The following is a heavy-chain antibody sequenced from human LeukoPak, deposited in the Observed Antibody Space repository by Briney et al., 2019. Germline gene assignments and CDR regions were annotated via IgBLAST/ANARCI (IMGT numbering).Heavy chain of an antibody. CDR3: ARDFFPLYYGRGAFDI. V-gene: IGHV4-39*07. CDR1: GGSISSSTYY. CDR2: IHYSGST. Sequence: SETLSLTCTVSGGSISSSTYYWGWIRQPPGKGLEWIGSIHYSGSTYYNPSLKSRVTISVDTSKNQFSLKLSSVTAADTAVYYCARDFFPLYYGRGAFDIWGQGTMVTVSS. D-gene: IGHD3-22*01. J-gene: IGHJ3*02.